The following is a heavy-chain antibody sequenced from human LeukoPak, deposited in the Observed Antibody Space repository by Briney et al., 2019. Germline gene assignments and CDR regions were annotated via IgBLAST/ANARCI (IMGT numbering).Heavy chain of an antibody. D-gene: IGHD4/OR15-4a*01. V-gene: IGHV3-48*03. CDR1: GFTFSSYE. CDR2: ISSSGATK. CDR3: ARVFGAGYSDY. J-gene: IGHJ4*02. Sequence: GGSLRLSCAASGFTFSSYEMNWVRQVPGKGLEWVSYISSSGATKYYADSVKGRLTISRDNAKNSLYLQMNSLRAEDTAVYYCARVFGAGYSDYWGQGTLVTVSS.